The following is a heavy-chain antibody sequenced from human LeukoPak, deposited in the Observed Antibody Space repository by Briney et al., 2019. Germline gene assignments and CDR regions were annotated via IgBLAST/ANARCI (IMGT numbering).Heavy chain of an antibody. J-gene: IGHJ5*02. CDR1: GYTFTDYY. CDR2: INPNSAGT. V-gene: IGHV1-2*02. D-gene: IGHD1-26*01. Sequence: ASVKVSCKASGYTFTDYYMHWVRQAPGQGLEWMGWINPNSAGTNYAQKFQGRVTMTRDTSISTAYMELSGLRSDDTAVYYCARDTTRDNWFDPWGQGTLVTVSS. CDR3: ARDTTRDNWFDP.